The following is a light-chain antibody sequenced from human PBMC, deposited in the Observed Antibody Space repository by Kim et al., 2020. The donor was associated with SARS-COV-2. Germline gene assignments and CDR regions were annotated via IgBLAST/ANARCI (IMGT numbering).Light chain of an antibody. Sequence: VSPGQTSRCTCSGDKLGDKYACWYQQKPGQSPVLVIYQDSKRPSGIPERFSGSNSGNTATLTISGTQAMDEADYYCQAWDSSTAVFGTGTKVTVL. CDR2: QDS. J-gene: IGLJ1*01. CDR3: QAWDSSTAV. V-gene: IGLV3-1*01. CDR1: KLGDKY.